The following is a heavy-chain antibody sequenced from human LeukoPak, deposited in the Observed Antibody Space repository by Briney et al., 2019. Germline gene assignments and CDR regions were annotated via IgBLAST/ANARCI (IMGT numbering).Heavy chain of an antibody. Sequence: SETLSLTCAVYGGSFSGYYWSWIRQPPGKGLEWIGEINHSGSTNYNTSLKSRVTISVDTSKNQFSLKLSSVTAADTALYYCARGVVAVTANDYYYYTDVWGKGTTVTVSS. J-gene: IGHJ6*03. CDR1: GGSFSGYY. CDR2: INHSGST. D-gene: IGHD2-21*02. CDR3: ARGVVAVTANDYYYYTDV. V-gene: IGHV4-34*01.